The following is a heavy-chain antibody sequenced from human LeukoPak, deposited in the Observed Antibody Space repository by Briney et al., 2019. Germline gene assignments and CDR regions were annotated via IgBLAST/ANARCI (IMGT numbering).Heavy chain of an antibody. CDR1: GYTFTCYY. V-gene: IGHV1-2*02. J-gene: IGHJ2*01. CDR2: INPNSGGT. Sequence: ASVKVSCKASGYTFTCYYMHWVRQAPGQGLEWMGWINPNSGGTNNAQKFQGRVTMTRDTSISTAYMELSRLGSDDTAVYYCARVRVGGNSDWYFDLWGRGTLGTVSS. CDR3: ARVRVGGNSDWYFDL. D-gene: IGHD4-23*01.